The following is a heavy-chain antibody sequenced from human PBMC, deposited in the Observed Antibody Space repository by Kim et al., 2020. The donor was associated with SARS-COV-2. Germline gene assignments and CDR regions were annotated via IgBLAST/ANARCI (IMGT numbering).Heavy chain of an antibody. CDR2: IYWDDDK. Sequence: SGPTLVKPTQTLTLTCTFSGFSLSTSGVGVGWIRQPPGKALEWLALIYWDDDKRYSPSLKSRLTITKDTSKNQVVLTMTNMDPVDTATYYCAHRIAAAGYTLDWFDPWGQGTLVTVSS. CDR3: AHRIAAAGYTLDWFDP. D-gene: IGHD6-13*01. V-gene: IGHV2-5*02. CDR1: GFSLSTSGVG. J-gene: IGHJ5*02.